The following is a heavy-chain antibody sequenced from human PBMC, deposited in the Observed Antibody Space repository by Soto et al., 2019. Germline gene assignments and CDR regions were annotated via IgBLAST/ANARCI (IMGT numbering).Heavy chain of an antibody. CDR2: INHSGST. Sequence: PSETLSLTCAVYGGSFSGYYWTWIRQPPGKGLEWIGEINHSGSTNYNPSLKSRVTISVYTSKNQFSLKLSSVAAADTGVYYCAREHGSYYYYGLDVWGQGTTVTGSS. V-gene: IGHV4-34*01. D-gene: IGHD1-26*01. J-gene: IGHJ6*02. CDR3: AREHGSYYYYGLDV. CDR1: GGSFSGYY.